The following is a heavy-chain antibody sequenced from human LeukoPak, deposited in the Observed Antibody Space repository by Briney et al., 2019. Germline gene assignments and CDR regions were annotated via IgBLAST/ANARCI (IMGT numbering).Heavy chain of an antibody. J-gene: IGHJ4*02. V-gene: IGHV3-48*01. CDR2: ISSSSSTI. CDR3: AREYSYGYFDY. CDR1: GFTFSSYA. D-gene: IGHD5-18*01. Sequence: GGSLRLSCAASGFTFSSYAMSWVRHAPGKGLELVSYISSSSSTIYYADSVKGRFTISRDNAKNSLYLQMNSLRAEDTAVYYCAREYSYGYFDYWGQGTLVTVSS.